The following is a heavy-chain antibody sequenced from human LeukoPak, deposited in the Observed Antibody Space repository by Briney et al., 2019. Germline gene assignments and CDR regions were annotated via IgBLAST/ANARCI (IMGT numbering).Heavy chain of an antibody. J-gene: IGHJ4*02. Sequence: GGSLRLSCAASGFTFSDYWMTWVRQAPGKGLEFVSVIGPIGVYTYYANSVKGRFTISRDNSKSTVSLQMGSLRDGDMAVHYCARSPPGRTNWNYYDYWGRGTLVTVSS. CDR1: GFTFSDYW. D-gene: IGHD1-1*01. CDR3: ARSPPGRTNWNYYDY. V-gene: IGHV3-64*01. CDR2: IGPIGVYT.